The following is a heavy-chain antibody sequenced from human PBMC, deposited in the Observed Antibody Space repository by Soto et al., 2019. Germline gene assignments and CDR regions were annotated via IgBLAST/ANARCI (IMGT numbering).Heavy chain of an antibody. CDR2: ISNNGGST. V-gene: IGHV3-23*01. J-gene: IGHJ4*02. D-gene: IGHD3-9*01. CDR3: AKDEXAGYYYFDY. Sequence: QPGGSLRLSCAASGFTFSNYAMSWVRQAPGKGLEWVSVISNNGGSTYYADSVKGRFTISRDNSKNTLYLQMNSLRAEDTAVYYCAKDEXAGYYYFDYWGQGTLVTVSS. CDR1: GFTFSNYA.